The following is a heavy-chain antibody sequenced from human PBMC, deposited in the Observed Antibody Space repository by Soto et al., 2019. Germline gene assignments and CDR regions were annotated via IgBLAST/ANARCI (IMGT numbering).Heavy chain of an antibody. Sequence: QVQLVESGGGVVQPGRSLRLSCAASGFTFSSYGMHWVRQAPGKGLEWVAVIWYDGSNKYYADSVKGRFTISRDNSKNTLYLQMNSLRAEDTAVYYCARVRRYYDSSGYYGYWGQGTLVTVSS. V-gene: IGHV3-33*01. J-gene: IGHJ4*02. CDR3: ARVRRYYDSSGYYGY. CDR1: GFTFSSYG. CDR2: IWYDGSNK. D-gene: IGHD3-22*01.